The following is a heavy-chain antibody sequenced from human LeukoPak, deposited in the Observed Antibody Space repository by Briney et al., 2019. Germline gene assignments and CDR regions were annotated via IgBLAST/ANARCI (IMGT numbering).Heavy chain of an antibody. Sequence: GASVKVSCKASGGTFSSYAISWVRQAPGQGLEWMGGIIPIFGTANYAQKFQGRVTITADESTSTAYMELSSLRSDDTAVYYCARGSIAVAESKNWFDPWGQGTLVTVSS. V-gene: IGHV1-69*13. CDR3: ARGSIAVAESKNWFDP. J-gene: IGHJ5*02. D-gene: IGHD6-19*01. CDR1: GGTFSSYA. CDR2: IIPIFGTA.